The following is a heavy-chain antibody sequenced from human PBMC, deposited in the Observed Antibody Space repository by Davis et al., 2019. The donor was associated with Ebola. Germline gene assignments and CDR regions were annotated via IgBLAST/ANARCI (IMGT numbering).Heavy chain of an antibody. Sequence: PGGSLRLSCAASGFTVSSNYMSWVLQAPGKGLEWVSVIQSGGGTYYADSVKGRFTISRDNSKNTLYLQMNSLRAEDTVVYYCEGWLRPFDYWGQGTLVTVSS. CDR3: EGWLRPFDY. V-gene: IGHV3-53*01. J-gene: IGHJ4*02. CDR1: GFTVSSNY. CDR2: IQSGGGT. D-gene: IGHD5-12*01.